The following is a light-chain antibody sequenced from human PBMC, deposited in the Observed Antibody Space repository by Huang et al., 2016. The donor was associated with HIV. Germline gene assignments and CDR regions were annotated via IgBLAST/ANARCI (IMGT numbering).Light chain of an antibody. J-gene: IGKJ4*01. V-gene: IGKV1-39*01. CDR1: QSISFY. CDR3: QQAYSNPPS. CDR2: AAS. Sequence: DIQMTQSPSSLSASVGDRVTITCRPSQSISFYLNWYQQKPGKAPELLIYAASRLQDGVPSRFIGSRSGTDFTLTVSSLQPEDSATYYCQQAYSNPPSFGGGTKVEIK.